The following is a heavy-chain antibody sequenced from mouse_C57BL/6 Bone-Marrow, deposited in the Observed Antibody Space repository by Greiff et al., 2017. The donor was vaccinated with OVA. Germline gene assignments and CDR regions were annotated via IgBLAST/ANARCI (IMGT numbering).Heavy chain of an antibody. CDR3: ARPGYYYGSRGAFDY. J-gene: IGHJ2*01. Sequence: EVMLVESGGGLVKPGGSLILSCAASGFTFSDYGMHWVRQAPEKGLEWVAYISIGSSTIYYADTVKGRFTISRDNAKNTLFLQMTSLRSEDTAMYYCARPGYYYGSRGAFDYWGQGTTLTVSS. CDR1: GFTFSDYG. V-gene: IGHV5-17*01. CDR2: ISIGSSTI. D-gene: IGHD1-1*01.